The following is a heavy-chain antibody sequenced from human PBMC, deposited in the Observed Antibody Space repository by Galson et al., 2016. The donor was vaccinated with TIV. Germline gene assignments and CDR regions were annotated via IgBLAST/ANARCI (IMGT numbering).Heavy chain of an antibody. Sequence: SLRLSCAASGFTFNEYGMNWVRQAPGKGLEWVSGVLWNGRSPGYADSVKGRFTISRDNAKKSLFLQLNSLRAEDTAVYYCVRKSFGDAFDVWGRGTMVTVSP. CDR2: VLWNGRSP. V-gene: IGHV3-20*04. CDR3: VRKSFGDAFDV. CDR1: GFTFNEYG. D-gene: IGHD3-16*01. J-gene: IGHJ3*01.